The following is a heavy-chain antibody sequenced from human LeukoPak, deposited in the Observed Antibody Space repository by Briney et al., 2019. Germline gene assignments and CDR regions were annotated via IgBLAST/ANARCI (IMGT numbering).Heavy chain of an antibody. CDR2: ISGSGGST. J-gene: IGHJ3*02. Sequence: GASLRLSCAASGFTFSSYAMSWVRQAPGKGLEWVSAISGSGGSTYYADPVKGRFTISRDNSKNTLYLQMNSLRAEDTAVYYCAKAPPPRPRNRIWGQGTMVTVSS. CDR3: AKAPPPRPRNRI. V-gene: IGHV3-23*01. CDR1: GFTFSSYA. D-gene: IGHD1-14*01.